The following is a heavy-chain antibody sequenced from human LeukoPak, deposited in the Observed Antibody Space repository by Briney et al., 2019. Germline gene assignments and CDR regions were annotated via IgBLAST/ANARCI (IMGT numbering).Heavy chain of an antibody. CDR2: ISADGTEK. J-gene: IGHJ3*01. CDR1: GFAFSSYA. CDR3: ARDAPYSGGCCAFDF. D-gene: IGHD6-19*01. V-gene: IGHV3-30-3*01. Sequence: GGSLRLSCVGSGFAFSSYALHWLRQAPGKGLEWVAVISADGTEKYYADSVKGRFTMSRDNSKNTLFLQMNSLRTEDTAIYYCARDAPYSGGCCAFDFWGQGTTVTVSS.